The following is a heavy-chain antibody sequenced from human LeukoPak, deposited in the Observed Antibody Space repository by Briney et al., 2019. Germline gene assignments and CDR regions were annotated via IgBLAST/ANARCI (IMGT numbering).Heavy chain of an antibody. Sequence: GASVKVSCKASGYTFTAYYMHWVRQAPGQGLEWLGLITPSGGSTWYAQKFQGRVTMTRDMSTSTDYMELSRLRSEDTAVYYCARDNSVGDYAWWFDPWGQGTMVTVSS. CDR3: ARDNSVGDYAWWFDP. D-gene: IGHD2-15*01. V-gene: IGHV1-46*01. CDR2: ITPSGGST. J-gene: IGHJ3*01. CDR1: GYTFTAYY.